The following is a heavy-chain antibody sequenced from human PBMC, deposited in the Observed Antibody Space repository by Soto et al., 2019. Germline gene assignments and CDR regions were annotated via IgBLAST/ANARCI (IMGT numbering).Heavy chain of an antibody. V-gene: IGHV3-30*18. D-gene: IGHD6-19*01. CDR3: AKGGRQWLVTSDFNY. J-gene: IGHJ4*02. CDR1: GFTFDDYA. Sequence: PGGSLRLSCAASGFTFDDYAMYWVRQAPGKGLEWVAVVSHDGRNTHYADSVKGRFTISRDSSKNTVSLEMTSLRAEDTAVYYCAKGGRQWLVTSDFNYWGQGALVTVSS. CDR2: VSHDGRNT.